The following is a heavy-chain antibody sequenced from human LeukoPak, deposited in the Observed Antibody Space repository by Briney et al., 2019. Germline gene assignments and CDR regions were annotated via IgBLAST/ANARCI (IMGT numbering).Heavy chain of an antibody. J-gene: IGHJ6*02. CDR3: ARVPPKASTDYYGMDV. CDR1: GGSISSYY. V-gene: IGHV4-59*01. D-gene: IGHD4-17*01. Sequence: SETLSLTCTVSGGSISSYYWIGIRQPPGKGLEWIGYIYYSGSTNYNPSLKSRVTISVDTSKNQFSLKLSSVTAADTAVYYCARVPPKASTDYYGMDVCARETTVTVSS. CDR2: IYYSGST.